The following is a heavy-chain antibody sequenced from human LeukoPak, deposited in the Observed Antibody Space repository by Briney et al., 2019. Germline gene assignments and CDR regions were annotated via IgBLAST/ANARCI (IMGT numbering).Heavy chain of an antibody. V-gene: IGHV3-30*18. CDR1: GFTFSSYG. CDR2: ISYDGSNK. CDR3: AKDQDSSSWYGMDV. J-gene: IGHJ6*04. D-gene: IGHD6-13*01. Sequence: GGSLRLSCAASGFTFSSYGMHWVRQAPGKGLEWVAVISYDGSNKYYADSVKGRFTISRDNSKNTLYLQMNSLRAEDTAAYYCAKDQDSSSWYGMDVWGKGTTVTVSS.